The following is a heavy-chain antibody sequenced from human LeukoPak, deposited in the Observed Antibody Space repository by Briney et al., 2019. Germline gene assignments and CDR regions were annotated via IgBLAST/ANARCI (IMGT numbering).Heavy chain of an antibody. CDR1: GYTFTGYY. Sequence: GASVKVSCKASGYTFTGYYMHWVRQAPGQGLEWMGWINPNSGGTNYAQKLQGRVTMTTDTSTSTAYMELRSLRSDDTAVYYCARDGLTILAWFDPWGQGTLVTVSS. CDR2: INPNSGGT. V-gene: IGHV1-2*02. CDR3: ARDGLTILAWFDP. J-gene: IGHJ5*02. D-gene: IGHD3-3*01.